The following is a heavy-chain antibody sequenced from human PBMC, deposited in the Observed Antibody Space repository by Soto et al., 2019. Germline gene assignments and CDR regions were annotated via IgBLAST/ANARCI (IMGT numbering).Heavy chain of an antibody. CDR1: GYTFTSYG. CDR2: ISAYNGNT. J-gene: IGHJ4*02. CDR3: ARVPKAGYYYDSSGYSHFDY. D-gene: IGHD3-22*01. V-gene: IGHV1-18*04. Sequence: QVQLVQSGAEVKKPGASVKVSCKASGYTFTSYGISWVRQAPGQGLEWMGWISAYNGNTNYAQKLQGRVTMTTDTSTSTAYMELRSLRSDDTAVYYCARVPKAGYYYDSSGYSHFDYWGQGTLVTVSS.